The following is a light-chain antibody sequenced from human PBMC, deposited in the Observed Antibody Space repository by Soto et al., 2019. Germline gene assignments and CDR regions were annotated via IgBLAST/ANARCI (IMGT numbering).Light chain of an antibody. Sequence: EIVMTQSPATLSLSPGERSTLSCRASQTIDNTLAWYQRKPGQAPRLLIYDASTRATGVPARFSGSGSGTDFTLTISRLEPEDFAVYYCQQYGSSPETFGQGTKVDIK. CDR3: QQYGSSPET. V-gene: IGKV3-20*01. CDR1: QTIDNT. J-gene: IGKJ1*01. CDR2: DAS.